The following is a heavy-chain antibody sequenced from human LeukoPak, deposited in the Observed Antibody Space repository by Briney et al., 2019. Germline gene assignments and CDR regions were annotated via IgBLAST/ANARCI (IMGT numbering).Heavy chain of an antibody. CDR3: ARAQTYGDSRLLLDY. V-gene: IGHV3-20*04. J-gene: IGHJ4*02. CDR1: GFTFDDYG. D-gene: IGHD2-21*02. Sequence: GGSLRLSCAASGFTFDDYGLSWVRQAPGKGLEWVSGINRNGGSTGYADSVEGRFTISRDNAKNSQYLQMNSLRVEDTALYYCARAQTYGDSRLLLDYWGQGTLVTVSS. CDR2: INRNGGST.